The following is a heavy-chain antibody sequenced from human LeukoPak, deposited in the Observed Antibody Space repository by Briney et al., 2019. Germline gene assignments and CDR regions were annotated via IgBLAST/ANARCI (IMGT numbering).Heavy chain of an antibody. D-gene: IGHD3-22*01. CDR3: ARTYDGSGYIFDY. J-gene: IGHJ4*02. CDR1: GGSISSGGYY. V-gene: IGHV4-61*08. Sequence: SETLSLTCTVSGGSISSGGYYWSWIRQPPGKGLEWIGRVYISGGTIYNPSLKSRATISIDTSKKQLSLKLRSVTAADTAVYYCARTYDGSGYIFDYWGQGTLVTVSS. CDR2: VYISGGT.